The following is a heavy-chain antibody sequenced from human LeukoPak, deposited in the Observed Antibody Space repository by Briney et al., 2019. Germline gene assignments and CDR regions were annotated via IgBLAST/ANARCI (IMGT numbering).Heavy chain of an antibody. CDR3: AGLVGRYSSGLYYYYFDY. J-gene: IGHJ4*02. Sequence: SGTLSLTCTVSGDPINSLDLWSWVRQPPGRGLEWIGEMYLSGTTHSNPFVKSRVTISIDKSKNQFFLNLSSVTATDTAVYYCAGLVGRYSSGLYYYYFDYWGQGTLVTVSS. D-gene: IGHD3-22*01. V-gene: IGHV4-4*02. CDR1: GDPINSLDL. CDR2: MYLSGTT.